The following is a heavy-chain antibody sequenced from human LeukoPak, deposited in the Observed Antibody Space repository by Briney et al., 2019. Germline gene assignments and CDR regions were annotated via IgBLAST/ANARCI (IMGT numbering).Heavy chain of an antibody. Sequence: PGGSLRLSCAASGFTFSSYGMHWVRQAPGTGLEWVAVFSYDGSEVYYRDSVKGRFTISRDNSKNTLYLQMNSLRAEDTAVYYCASPYCGGDCYLGIYYFDYWGQGTLVTVSS. J-gene: IGHJ4*02. CDR3: ASPYCGGDCYLGIYYFDY. D-gene: IGHD2-21*01. V-gene: IGHV3-30*03. CDR2: FSYDGSEV. CDR1: GFTFSSYG.